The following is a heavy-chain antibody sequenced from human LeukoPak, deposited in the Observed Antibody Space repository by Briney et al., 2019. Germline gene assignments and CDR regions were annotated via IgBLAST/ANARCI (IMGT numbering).Heavy chain of an antibody. CDR3: AKAVDGRGYYFERGADF. V-gene: IGHV3-23*01. J-gene: IGHJ4*02. CDR2: ISGNGAHS. D-gene: IGHD3-22*01. CDR1: GFTLSSYA. Sequence: GGSLRLSCAASGFTLSSYAMSWVRQAPGKGLEWVSSISGNGAHSYYADSVKGRFTISRDFSRNAVYLQMSSLRVEDTAEYYCAKAVDGRGYYFERGADFWGQGTMVTVSS.